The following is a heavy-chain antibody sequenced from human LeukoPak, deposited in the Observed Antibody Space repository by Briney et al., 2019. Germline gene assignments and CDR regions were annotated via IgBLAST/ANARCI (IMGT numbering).Heavy chain of an antibody. CDR1: GFTFSDYY. D-gene: IGHD5-18*01. CDR3: ARETLDTAMVKNYYYMDV. V-gene: IGHV3-11*04. J-gene: IGHJ6*03. Sequence: GGSLRLSCAASGFTFSDYYMSWIRQAPGKGLEWVSYISSSGSTIYYADSVKGRFTISRDNAKNSLYLQMNSLRAEDTAVYYCARETLDTAMVKNYYYMDVWGKGTTVTVSS. CDR2: ISSSGSTI.